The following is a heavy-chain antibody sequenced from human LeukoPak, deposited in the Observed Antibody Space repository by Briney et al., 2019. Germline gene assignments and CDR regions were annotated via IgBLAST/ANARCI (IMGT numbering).Heavy chain of an antibody. CDR1: GGSISSGGYS. D-gene: IGHD3-16*01. J-gene: IGHJ4*02. V-gene: IGHV4-30-2*01. Sequence: PSETLSLTCAVSGGSISSGGYSWSWIRQPPGKGLEWIGYIYHSGSTYYNPSLKSRVTISVDRSKNQFSLKLSSVTAADTAVYYCARDRSGHVWGSPHWGQGTLVTVSS. CDR3: ARDRSGHVWGSPH. CDR2: IYHSGST.